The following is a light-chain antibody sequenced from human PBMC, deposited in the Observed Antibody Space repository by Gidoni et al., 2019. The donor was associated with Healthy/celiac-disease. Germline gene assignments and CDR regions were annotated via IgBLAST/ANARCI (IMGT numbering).Light chain of an antibody. CDR3: QSYDSSLSGVV. J-gene: IGLJ2*01. V-gene: IGLV1-40*01. CDR1: SSNIGAGYD. Sequence: QSVLTQPPSVSAAPGQRVTISCTGSSSNIGAGYDVHWYQQLPGTAPKLLIYGNSNRPSGVPDRFSGSKSGTSASLAITGLQAEYEADYYCQSYDSSLSGVVFGGGTKLTVL. CDR2: GNS.